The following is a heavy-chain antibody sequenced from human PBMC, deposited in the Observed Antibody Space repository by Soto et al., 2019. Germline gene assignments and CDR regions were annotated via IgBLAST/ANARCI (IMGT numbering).Heavy chain of an antibody. V-gene: IGHV1-3*01. CDR1: GHTFTSYA. Sequence: ASVKVSCTASGHTFTSYAMHWVRQAPGQRLEWMGWINAGNGNTKYSQKFQGRVTITADESTSTAYMELSSLRSEDTAVYYCARGGTVPNNWFDPWGQGTLVTVSS. J-gene: IGHJ5*02. D-gene: IGHD1-26*01. CDR2: INAGNGNT. CDR3: ARGGTVPNNWFDP.